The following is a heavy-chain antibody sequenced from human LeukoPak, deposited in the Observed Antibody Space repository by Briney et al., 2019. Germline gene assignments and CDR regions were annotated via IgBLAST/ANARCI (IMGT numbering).Heavy chain of an antibody. V-gene: IGHV3-23*01. CDR2: ISSTGGST. J-gene: IGHJ4*02. CDR3: AKVGLGGSYGGFDY. D-gene: IGHD1-26*01. CDR1: GFTFSSYA. Sequence: PGESLSLSCAASGFTFSSYAMSWIRQAPGKGLEWVSAISSTGGSTYYADSVKGRFTISRDYSKNTFFLQMNSLRAEDTAVYYCAKVGLGGSYGGFDYWGQGTLVTVSS.